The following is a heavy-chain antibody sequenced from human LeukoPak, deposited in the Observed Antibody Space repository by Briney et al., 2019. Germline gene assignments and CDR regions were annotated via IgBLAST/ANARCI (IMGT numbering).Heavy chain of an antibody. V-gene: IGHV3-30-3*01. D-gene: IGHD3-22*01. CDR3: ARDPSITMIVLDY. J-gene: IGHJ4*02. CDR1: GFTSSSYA. Sequence: GGSLRLSCAASGFTSSSYAMHWVRQAPGKGLEWVAVISYDGSNKYYADSVKGRFTISRDNSKNTLYLQMNSLRAEDTAVYYCARDPSITMIVLDYWGQGTLVTVSS. CDR2: ISYDGSNK.